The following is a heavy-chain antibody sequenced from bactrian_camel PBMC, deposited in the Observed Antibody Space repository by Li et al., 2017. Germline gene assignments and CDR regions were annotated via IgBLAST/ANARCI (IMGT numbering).Heavy chain of an antibody. CDR3: AADLSADGGCVLDAGYFGY. J-gene: IGHJ6*01. CDR2: IEFGKGSS. Sequence: HVQLVESGGGAVQPGGSLRLSCTASGHTYSMNCMGWFRQAPGKEREGVATIEFGKGSSYYADSVKGRFTISQDSAKNTVYLQMNDLKPEDTAMYYCAADLSADGGCVLDAGYFGYWGQGTQVTVS. CDR1: GHTYSMNC. V-gene: IGHV3S54*01. D-gene: IGHD7*01.